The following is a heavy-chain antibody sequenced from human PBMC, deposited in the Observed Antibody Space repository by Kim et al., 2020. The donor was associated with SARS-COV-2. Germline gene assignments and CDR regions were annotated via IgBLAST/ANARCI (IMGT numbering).Heavy chain of an antibody. V-gene: IGHV5-51*01. CDR3: ARRSGSTGWFDP. CDR2: T. D-gene: IGHD1-7*01. J-gene: IGHJ5*02. Sequence: TRNSPSFQGQVTIRAEQSISTAYLQWSSLKASDTAMYYCARRSGSTGWFDPWGQGTLVTVSS.